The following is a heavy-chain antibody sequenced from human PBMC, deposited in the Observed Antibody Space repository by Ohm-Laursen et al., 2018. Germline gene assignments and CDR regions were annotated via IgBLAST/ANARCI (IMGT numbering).Heavy chain of an antibody. CDR1: GFTFSSYG. CDR2: IWYDGSNK. CDR3: AKSPTYDFWSGYSPFDY. D-gene: IGHD3-3*01. V-gene: IGHV3-33*03. J-gene: IGHJ4*02. Sequence: SLRLSCSASGFTFSSYGMHWVRQAPGKELEWVAVIWYDGSNKYYADSVKGRFTISRDNAKNSLYLQMNSLRAEDTALYYCAKSPTYDFWSGYSPFDYWGQGTLVTVSS.